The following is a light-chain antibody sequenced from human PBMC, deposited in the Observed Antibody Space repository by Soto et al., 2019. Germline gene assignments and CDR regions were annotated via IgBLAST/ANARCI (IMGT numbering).Light chain of an antibody. V-gene: IGKV3-20*01. J-gene: IGKJ1*01. Sequence: EIVLTQSPGTLPLSPGEIATLSCRASQIISSNFLAWYQQKPGQAPTLLIYDTSRRAEGIPDRFSATWSGTDFTLTISSLEPEDFAVYYCQKYDSSWTFGPGTKVE. CDR3: QKYDSSWT. CDR2: DTS. CDR1: QIISSNF.